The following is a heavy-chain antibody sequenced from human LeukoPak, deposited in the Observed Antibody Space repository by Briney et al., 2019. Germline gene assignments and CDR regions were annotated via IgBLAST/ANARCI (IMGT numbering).Heavy chain of an antibody. D-gene: IGHD3-22*01. CDR2: ISYDGSNK. Sequence: PGGSLRLSCAASGFTFSSYAMHWVRQAPGKGLEWVAVISYDGSNKYYADSVKGRFTISRDNSKNTLYLQMNSLRAEDTAVYYCAKDFSYYDSSGPDYWGQGTLVTVSS. CDR3: AKDFSYYDSSGPDY. J-gene: IGHJ4*02. V-gene: IGHV3-30-3*01. CDR1: GFTFSSYA.